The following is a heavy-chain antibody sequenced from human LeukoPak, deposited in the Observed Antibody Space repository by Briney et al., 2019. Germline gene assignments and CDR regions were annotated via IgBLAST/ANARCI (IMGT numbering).Heavy chain of an antibody. D-gene: IGHD3-10*01. Sequence: ASVKVSCKASGGTFSNYAISWVRQAPGQGLEWMGWMNPNSGNTGYAQKFQGRVTMTRNTSISTAYMELSSLRSEDTAVYYCARGPGALYYYYYMDVWGKGTTVTISS. V-gene: IGHV1-8*02. CDR1: GGTFSNYA. J-gene: IGHJ6*03. CDR3: ARGPGALYYYYYMDV. CDR2: MNPNSGNT.